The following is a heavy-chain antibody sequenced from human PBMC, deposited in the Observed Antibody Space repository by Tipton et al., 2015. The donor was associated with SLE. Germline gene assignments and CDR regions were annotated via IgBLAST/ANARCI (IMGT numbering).Heavy chain of an antibody. V-gene: IGHV4-61*02. CDR3: ASKGGAGSYYPN. CDR1: GGSISTTGYF. J-gene: IGHJ4*02. Sequence: TLSLTCTVSGGSISTTGYFWNWIRQPAGKGLEWIGRGFAGGLTDSNPSLKSRVTMSLDTSKNQFSLQVNSMTAADTAVYYCASKGGAGSYYPNWGQGTPVNVTS. D-gene: IGHD3-10*01. CDR2: GFAGGLT.